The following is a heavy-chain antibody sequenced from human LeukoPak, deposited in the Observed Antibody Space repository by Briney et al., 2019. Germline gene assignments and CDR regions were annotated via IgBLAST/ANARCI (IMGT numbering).Heavy chain of an antibody. D-gene: IGHD3-22*01. CDR1: GFTFSSYS. J-gene: IGHJ4*02. CDR2: ISSSSSYI. Sequence: PGGSLRLSCAASGFTFSSYSMNWVRQAPGKGLEWVSSISSSSSYIYYADSVKGRFTISRDNAENSLYLQMNSLRAEDTAVYYCARETNPNYYDSSGYLPTFDYWGQGTLVTVSS. V-gene: IGHV3-21*01. CDR3: ARETNPNYYDSSGYLPTFDY.